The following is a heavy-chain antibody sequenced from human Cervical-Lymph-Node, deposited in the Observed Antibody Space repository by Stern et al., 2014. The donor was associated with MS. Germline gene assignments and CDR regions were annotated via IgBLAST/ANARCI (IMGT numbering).Heavy chain of an antibody. D-gene: IGHD2-15*01. Sequence: VQLVESGPGLVKPSETLSLTCTVSGASISSHYWSWIRQSPGKGLEWIGYIFYSGSTYYNPSLKSRVTISEDTSNNQFYLNLNSVTAADAAVYYCVRDLLREYGMDVWGQGTTVTVS. CDR3: VRDLLREYGMDV. CDR1: GASISSHY. J-gene: IGHJ6*02. V-gene: IGHV4-59*11. CDR2: IFYSGST.